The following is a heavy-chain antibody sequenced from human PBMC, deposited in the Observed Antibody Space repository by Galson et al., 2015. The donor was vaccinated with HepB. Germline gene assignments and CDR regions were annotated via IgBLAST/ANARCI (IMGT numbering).Heavy chain of an antibody. Sequence: ETLSLTCTVSGGSISSYYWSWIRQPPGKGLEWIGYMYYSGSTNYNPSLKSRVTISVDTSNNQFSLKLSSVSAADTAVYYCARSYYDSSGQGWFDPWGQGTLVTVSS. J-gene: IGHJ5*02. D-gene: IGHD3-22*01. V-gene: IGHV4-59*01. CDR3: ARSYYDSSGQGWFDP. CDR1: GGSISSYY. CDR2: MYYSGST.